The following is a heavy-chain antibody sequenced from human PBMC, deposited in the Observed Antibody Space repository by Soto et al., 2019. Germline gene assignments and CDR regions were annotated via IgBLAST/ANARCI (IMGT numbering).Heavy chain of an antibody. J-gene: IGHJ6*02. CDR3: ARDYVMDV. D-gene: IGHD3-10*02. Sequence: EVQLVESGGGLVKPGGSLRLSCAASGFTFSGDAMNWVRQSPGKGLEWVSSISTTSTYIYYADLVKGRFTISRDNANNSLHLQMNDLRAEDTAVYYCARDYVMDVWGQGTTVTVSS. CDR2: ISTTSTYI. V-gene: IGHV3-21*01. CDR1: GFTFSGDA.